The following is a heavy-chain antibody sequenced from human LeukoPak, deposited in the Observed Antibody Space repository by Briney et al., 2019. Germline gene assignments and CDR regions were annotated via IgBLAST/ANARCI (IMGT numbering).Heavy chain of an antibody. D-gene: IGHD3-10*01. J-gene: IGHJ6*02. V-gene: IGHV4-39*07. Sequence: SETLSLTCTVSGGSISSSRYYWGWIRQPPGKGLEWIGNVYYSGSTYYNPSLKSRVTITIDTSKNQFSLKLSSVTAADTAVYYCASPIITMVRGVVYGMDVWGQGTTVTVSS. CDR1: GGSISSSRYY. CDR3: ASPIITMVRGVVYGMDV. CDR2: VYYSGST.